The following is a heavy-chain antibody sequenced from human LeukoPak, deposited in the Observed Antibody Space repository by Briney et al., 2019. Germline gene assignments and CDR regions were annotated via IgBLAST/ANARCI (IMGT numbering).Heavy chain of an antibody. CDR3: ARDSQWGDCNWFDP. CDR1: GGSISDSY. CDR2: IHSSGST. J-gene: IGHJ5*02. Sequence: KTSETLSLTCTVSGGSISDSYWSWIRQPPGEGLEWIGYIHSSGSTNYNPSLKSRLSISVDTSKNQFSLKLRSVTAADTAVYFCARDSQWGDCNWFDPWGQGTLVTVSS. D-gene: IGHD2-21*02. V-gene: IGHV4-59*01.